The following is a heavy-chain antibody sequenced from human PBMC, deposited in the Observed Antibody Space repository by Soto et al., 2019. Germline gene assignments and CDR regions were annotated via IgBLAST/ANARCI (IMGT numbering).Heavy chain of an antibody. Sequence: SETLSLTCTVSGGSISSYYWSWIRQPPGKGLEWIGYIYYSGSTNYNPSLKSRVTISVDTSKNQFSLKLSSVTAADTAVYYCARILCSSTSCYPRWFDPWGQGTLVTVSS. V-gene: IGHV4-59*01. CDR2: IYYSGST. CDR3: ARILCSSTSCYPRWFDP. D-gene: IGHD2-2*01. J-gene: IGHJ5*02. CDR1: GGSISSYY.